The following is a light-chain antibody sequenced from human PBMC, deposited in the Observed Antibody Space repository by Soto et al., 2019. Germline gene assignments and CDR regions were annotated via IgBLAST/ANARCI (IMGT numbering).Light chain of an antibody. CDR1: QGVTTN. CDR3: QQYNNCLCS. J-gene: IGKJ5*01. V-gene: IGKV3D-15*03. CDR2: DVS. Sequence: EIVIKQSPDTLSVSPGERATPTSRAGQGVTTNFAWYQQKSGQSPRLLIYDVSIRATGVPARFSATGSETDFTLTISVLQSGDSAVYFCQQYNNCLCSFGQGTRLDIK.